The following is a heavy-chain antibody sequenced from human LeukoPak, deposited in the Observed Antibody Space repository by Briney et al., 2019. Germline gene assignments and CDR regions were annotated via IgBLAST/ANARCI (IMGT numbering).Heavy chain of an antibody. CDR2: CGGGGTE. CDR3: ARVEGALDL. CDR1: GFTITTYA. J-gene: IGHJ4*02. Sequence: PRGPLRLPCAPSGFTITTYAVNPVRHPPGKWLELVSCCGGGGTEHYPGSVKGRFIIASDSSQNLVHLRINSLTGDDTALYYCARVEGALDLWGRGTLVSVSS. D-gene: IGHD1-26*01. V-gene: IGHV3-23*01.